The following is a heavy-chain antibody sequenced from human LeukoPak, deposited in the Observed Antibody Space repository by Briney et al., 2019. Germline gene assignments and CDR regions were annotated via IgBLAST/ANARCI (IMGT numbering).Heavy chain of an antibody. Sequence: ASVKVSCTASGYIFTSYYMHWVRQAPGQGLEWMGIINPSGGSTTYAQKFQGRVTMTRDTSTSTVYMELSSLRSEDTAVYCCATTFDRAMAWGQGTLVTVSS. J-gene: IGHJ5*02. D-gene: IGHD5-18*01. CDR1: GYIFTSYY. CDR2: INPSGGST. V-gene: IGHV1-46*01. CDR3: ATTFDRAMA.